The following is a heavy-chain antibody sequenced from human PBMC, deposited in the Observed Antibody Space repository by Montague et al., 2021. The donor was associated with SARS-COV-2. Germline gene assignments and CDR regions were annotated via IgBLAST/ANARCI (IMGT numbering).Heavy chain of an antibody. D-gene: IGHD3-10*01. J-gene: IGHJ5*02. CDR1: GDSISSHF. Sequence: SETLSLTCTVSGDSISSHFWAYIRQPPGKGLEWIGYINYRGATNXNSSLGSRVMMSVDTSKNQFSLQLTSVTAADTAVYYCARATSVRGAVSWFDPWGQGTLVTVSS. CDR2: INYRGAT. V-gene: IGHV4-59*11. CDR3: ARATSVRGAVSWFDP.